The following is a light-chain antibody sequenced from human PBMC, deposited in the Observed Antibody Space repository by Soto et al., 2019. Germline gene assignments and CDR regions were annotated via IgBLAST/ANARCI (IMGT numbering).Light chain of an antibody. CDR2: DAS. Sequence: EIVLTQSPATLSLSPGERATLSCRASQSVSSYLAWYQQKPGQAPRLLMYDASIRATGIPDRFSGSGSGADFTLTISRLEPEDFGLYYCQQYGSSPPNTFGQGTRLELK. CDR3: QQYGSSPPNT. V-gene: IGKV3-20*01. CDR1: QSVSSY. J-gene: IGKJ2*01.